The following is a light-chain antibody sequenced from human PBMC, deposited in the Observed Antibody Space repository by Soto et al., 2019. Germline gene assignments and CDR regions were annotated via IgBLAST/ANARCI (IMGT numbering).Light chain of an antibody. CDR1: QSIDSH. V-gene: IGKV4-1*01. CDR2: WAS. Sequence: DIQMTQSPSPLSASVGDRVTIACRASQSIDSHLNWYQQKPGQPPKLLIYWASTRESGVPDRFSGSGSGTDFTLTISYLQAEDVAVYYCQQYYSVPFTFGPGTKVDIK. J-gene: IGKJ3*01. CDR3: QQYYSVPFT.